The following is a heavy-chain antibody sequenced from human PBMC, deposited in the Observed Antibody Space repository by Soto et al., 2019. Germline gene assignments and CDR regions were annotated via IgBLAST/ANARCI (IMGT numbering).Heavy chain of an antibody. Sequence: ETPPLPCRGPSWPHRGSPWWGLFRQNPGKGLEWIGETYSTGSTNYKSSLKSRLSISVDTSKNQFFLNLTAVTAADTALYFCARRGLTFAGGAPTNWFDPWGQGTLVTVSS. V-gene: IGHV4-4*01. CDR2: TYSTGST. CDR1: WPHRGSPW. CDR3: ARRGLTFAGGAPTNWFDP. J-gene: IGHJ5*02. D-gene: IGHD3-16*01.